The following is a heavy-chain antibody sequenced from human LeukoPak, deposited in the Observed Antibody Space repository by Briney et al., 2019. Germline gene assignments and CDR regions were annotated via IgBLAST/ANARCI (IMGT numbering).Heavy chain of an antibody. CDR1: GGSFSGYY. CDR3: ARGRGDFWSGYYKLFDY. V-gene: IGHV4-34*01. D-gene: IGHD3-3*01. CDR2: INHSGST. Sequence: SETLSLTCAVYGGSFSGYYWSWIRQPPGKGLEWIGEINHSGSTNYNPSLKSRVTISVDTSKNQFSLKLSSVTAADTAVYYCARGRGDFWSGYYKLFDYWGQGTLVTVSS. J-gene: IGHJ4*02.